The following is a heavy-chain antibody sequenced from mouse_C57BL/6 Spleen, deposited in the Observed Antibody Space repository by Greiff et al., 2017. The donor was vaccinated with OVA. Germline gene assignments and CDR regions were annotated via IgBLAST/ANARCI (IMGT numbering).Heavy chain of an antibody. CDR3: ARGGYGSSSFNY. D-gene: IGHD1-1*01. CDR1: GYTFTDYY. Sequence: VQLKQSGPELVKPGASVKISCKASGYTFTDYYMNWVKQSHGKSLEWIGDINPNNGGTSYNQKFKGKATLTVDKSSSTAYMELRSLTSEDSAVYYCARGGYGSSSFNYWGQGTTLTVSS. V-gene: IGHV1-26*01. CDR2: INPNNGGT. J-gene: IGHJ2*01.